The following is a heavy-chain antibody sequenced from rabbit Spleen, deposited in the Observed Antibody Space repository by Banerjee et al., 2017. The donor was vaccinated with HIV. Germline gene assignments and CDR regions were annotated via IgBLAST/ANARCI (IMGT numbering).Heavy chain of an antibody. D-gene: IGHD4-2*01. J-gene: IGHJ4*01. CDR2: IDVHKSATT. Sequence: QEQLVESGGGLVKPGASLTLTCTASGFSFSSSYDMCWVRQAPGKGLEWIACIDVHKSATTYYETWAKGRFTISKTSSTTVTLQMTSLTAADTATYFCARDAAGREDFNLWGPGTLVTVS. CDR3: ARDAAGREDFNL. V-gene: IGHV1S45*01. CDR1: GFSFSSSYD.